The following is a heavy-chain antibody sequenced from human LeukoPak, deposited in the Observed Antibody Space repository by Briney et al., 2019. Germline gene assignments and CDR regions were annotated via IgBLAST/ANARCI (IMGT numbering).Heavy chain of an antibody. D-gene: IGHD1-26*01. CDR2: IYYSGSN. CDR3: ARSTTSGLLGGYLDD. V-gene: IGHV4-59*01. J-gene: IGHJ4*02. CDR1: GGSISGYY. Sequence: SQTLSLTCSVSGGSISGYYWSWIRQPPGKGLEWIGYIYYSGSNNYSPPLESRAAISVDTSKNHFSLTLSFVTVADTAVYYCARSTTSGLLGGYLDDWGRGTLVTVSS.